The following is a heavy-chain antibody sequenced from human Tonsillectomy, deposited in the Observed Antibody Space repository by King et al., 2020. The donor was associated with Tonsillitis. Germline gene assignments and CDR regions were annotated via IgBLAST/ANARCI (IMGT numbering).Heavy chain of an antibody. D-gene: IGHD5-18*01. CDR2: IYYSGST. CDR1: GGSISSSSYY. Sequence: QLQESGPGLVKPSETLSLTCTVSGGSISSSSYYWGWIRQPPGKGLEWIGSIYYSGSTYYNPSLKSRVTISVETSKNQFSLKLSSVTAADTAVYYCARLFVGTAMGPFFDYWGQGTLVTVSS. CDR3: ARLFVGTAMGPFFDY. V-gene: IGHV4-39*01. J-gene: IGHJ4*02.